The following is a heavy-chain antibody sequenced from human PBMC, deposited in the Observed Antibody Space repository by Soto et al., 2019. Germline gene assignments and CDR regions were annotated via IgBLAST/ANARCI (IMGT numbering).Heavy chain of an antibody. D-gene: IGHD3-3*01. CDR1: GYTFTSYG. CDR3: ARDRVYDFWSGSTYYFDY. CDR2: TSAYNGNT. V-gene: IGHV1-18*01. J-gene: IGHJ4*02. Sequence: ASVKVSCKASGYTFTSYGISWVRQAPGQGLEWMGWTSAYNGNTNYAQKLQGRVTMTTDTSTSTAYMELRSLRSDDTAVYYCARDRVYDFWSGSTYYFDYWGQGTLVTVSS.